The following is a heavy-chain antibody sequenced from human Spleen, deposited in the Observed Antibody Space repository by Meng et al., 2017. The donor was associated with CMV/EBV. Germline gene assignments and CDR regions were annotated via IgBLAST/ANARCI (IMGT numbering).Heavy chain of an antibody. CDR3: ARVPGRIAAAPP. V-gene: IGHV3-53*01. Sequence: CASSGFPVRIPYMSWVRPAPGQGLEWVSVIYSAGSTSYADSVKGRFTISRDNSKNTLYLQMNSLRAEDTAVYYCARVPGRIAAAPPWGQGTLVTVSS. J-gene: IGHJ5*02. CDR2: IYSAGST. D-gene: IGHD6-13*01. CDR1: GFPVRIPY.